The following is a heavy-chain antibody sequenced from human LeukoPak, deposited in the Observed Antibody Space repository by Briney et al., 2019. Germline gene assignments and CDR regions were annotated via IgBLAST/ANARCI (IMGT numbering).Heavy chain of an antibody. CDR2: IIPIFGTA. J-gene: IGHJ4*02. D-gene: IGHD2-15*01. V-gene: IGHV1-69*13. Sequence: SVKVSCKASGGTFSSYAISWVRQAPGQGLEWMGGIIPIFGTANYAQKFQGRVTITADESTSTAYMELSSLRSEDTAVYYCARGCSSGSCKFYFDFWGQGTLVTASS. CDR3: ARGCSSGSCKFYFDF. CDR1: GGTFSSYA.